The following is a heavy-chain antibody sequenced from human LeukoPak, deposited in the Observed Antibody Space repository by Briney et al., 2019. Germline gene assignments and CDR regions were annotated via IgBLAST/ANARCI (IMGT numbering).Heavy chain of an antibody. CDR1: GYTFTSYD. V-gene: IGHV1-8*01. Sequence: GASVRVSCKASGYTFTSYDINWVRQAIGQGLEWMGWMNPNSGNTGYAQKFQGRVTMTRNTSISTAYMELSSLRSEDTAVYYCAREYSSSWYGLIDDYWGQGTLVTVSS. CDR3: AREYSSSWYGLIDDY. CDR2: MNPNSGNT. D-gene: IGHD6-13*01. J-gene: IGHJ4*02.